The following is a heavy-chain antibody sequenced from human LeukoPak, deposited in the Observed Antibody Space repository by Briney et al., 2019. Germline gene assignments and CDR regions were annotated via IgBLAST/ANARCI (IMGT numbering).Heavy chain of an antibody. J-gene: IGHJ4*02. CDR2: TNPNTGDT. Sequence: ASVKVSCKASGYTFTDYYIHWVRQAPGQGLEWMGWTNPNTGDTDYAQKFQGRVTMTRDTFVTTVYMEMNSLRSDDTAVYYCARGGTTYGECCRFDYWGQGTLVTVSS. CDR3: ARGGTTYGECCRFDY. D-gene: IGHD2-8*01. V-gene: IGHV1-2*02. CDR1: GYTFTDYY.